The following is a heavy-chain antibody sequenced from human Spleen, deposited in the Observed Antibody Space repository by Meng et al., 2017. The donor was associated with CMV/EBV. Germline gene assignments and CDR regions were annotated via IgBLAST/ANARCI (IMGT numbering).Heavy chain of an antibody. Sequence: QVQLQQWGAGLLKPLETLSLTCAVYGGSFSGYYWSWVRQAPGKGLEWVAYIRLDGIKKYYADSVKGRFTISRDNSKNTMFLQMDSLRAEDTAVYYCVRDWTDWGQGTLVTVSS. D-gene: IGHD3/OR15-3a*01. V-gene: IGHV3-30*02. CDR1: GGSFSGYY. CDR2: IRLDGIKK. CDR3: VRDWTD. J-gene: IGHJ4*02.